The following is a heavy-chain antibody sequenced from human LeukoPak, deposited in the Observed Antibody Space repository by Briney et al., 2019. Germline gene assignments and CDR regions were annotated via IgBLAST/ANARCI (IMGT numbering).Heavy chain of an antibody. J-gene: IGHJ4*02. CDR2: INHSGST. Sequence: SETLSLTCAVYGGSFSGYYWSWIRQPPGKGLEWIGEINHSGSTNYNPSLKSRVTISVDTSKNQFSLKLSSVTAADTAVYYCAKDALQQLVGETTDYWGQGTLVTVSS. CDR3: AKDALQQLVGETTDY. V-gene: IGHV4-34*01. CDR1: GGSFSGYY. D-gene: IGHD6-13*01.